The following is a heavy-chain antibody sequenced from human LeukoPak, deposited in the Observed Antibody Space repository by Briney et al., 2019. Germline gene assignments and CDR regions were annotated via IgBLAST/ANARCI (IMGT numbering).Heavy chain of an antibody. CDR2: IYSGDST. V-gene: IGHV3-53*01. CDR1: GFTVTSNY. J-gene: IGHJ6*02. D-gene: IGHD3-16*01. CDR3: ARSLGYYYGMDV. Sequence: GGSLRLSCAASGFTVTSNYMSWVRQAPGKGLEWVSVIYSGDSTFYADSVKGRFTIPRDNSKNTLYLQMNSLRAEDTAVYYCARSLGYYYGMDVWGQGTTVTVSS.